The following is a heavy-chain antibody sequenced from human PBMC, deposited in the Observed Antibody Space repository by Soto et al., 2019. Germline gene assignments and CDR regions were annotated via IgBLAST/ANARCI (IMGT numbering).Heavy chain of an antibody. CDR2: IYGDDDK. CDR3: THSFHLLLDY. J-gene: IGHJ4*02. CDR1: GFSLSISGVG. Sequence: QITLKESGPALVKPTQTLTLTCTFSGFSLSISGVGVSWIRQPPGKAPEWLALIYGDDDKFYSPSLKTRLTITKDTSKNQVVLSMTSMEPVDTATYYCTHSFHLLLDYWGQGTLVTVSS. D-gene: IGHD2-2*01. V-gene: IGHV2-5*02.